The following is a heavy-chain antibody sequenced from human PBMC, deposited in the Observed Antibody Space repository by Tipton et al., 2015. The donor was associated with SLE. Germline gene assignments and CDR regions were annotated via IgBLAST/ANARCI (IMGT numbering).Heavy chain of an antibody. CDR2: ISSSGSTI. CDR1: GFTFSDYY. V-gene: IGHV3-11*04. Sequence: GSLRLSCAASGFTFSDYYMSWIRQAPGKGLEWVSYISSSGSTIYYADSVKGRFTISRDNAKNSLYLQMNSLRAEDTAVYYCARDRVAAAYFDYWGQGTLVTVSS. J-gene: IGHJ4*02. CDR3: ARDRVAAAYFDY. D-gene: IGHD6-13*01.